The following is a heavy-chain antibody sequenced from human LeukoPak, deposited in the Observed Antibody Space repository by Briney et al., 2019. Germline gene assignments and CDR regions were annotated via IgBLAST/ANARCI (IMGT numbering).Heavy chain of an antibody. Sequence: GESLRLSCAASGFTFSSYAMSWVRQAPGKGLEWVSAISGSGGSTYYADSVKGRFTISRDNSKNTLYLQMNSLRAEDTAVYYCAKEGPYYYDSSGYYSFDYWGQGTLVTVSS. CDR1: GFTFSSYA. CDR3: AKEGPYYYDSSGYYSFDY. J-gene: IGHJ4*02. CDR2: ISGSGGST. D-gene: IGHD3-22*01. V-gene: IGHV3-23*01.